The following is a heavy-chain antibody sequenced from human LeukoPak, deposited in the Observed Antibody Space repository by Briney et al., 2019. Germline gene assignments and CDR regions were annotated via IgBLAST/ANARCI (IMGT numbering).Heavy chain of an antibody. J-gene: IGHJ6*03. CDR2: IYYSGNT. V-gene: IGHV4-59*01. CDR1: GGSISSYY. Sequence: PSETLSLTCTVSGGSISSYYWSWIRQPPGKGLEWIGYIYYSGNTNYNPSLKSRVTISVDTSKNQFSVKLSSVTAADTAVYYCARESSIAARRGLWSSGGTYYYYYMDVWGKGTTVTVSS. D-gene: IGHD6-6*01. CDR3: ARESSIAARRGLWSSGGTYYYYYMDV.